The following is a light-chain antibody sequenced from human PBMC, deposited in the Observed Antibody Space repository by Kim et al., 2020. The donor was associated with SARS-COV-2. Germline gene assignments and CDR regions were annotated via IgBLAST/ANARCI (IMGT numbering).Light chain of an antibody. V-gene: IGKV1-9*01. Sequence: DIQLTQSPSFLSASVGDRVTITCRASQGISSYLAWYQQKPGKAPKLLIYAASTLQSGVPSRFSGSGSGTEFTLTISSRQPEDFATYYCQQLNSYPLTFGGGTKVDIK. CDR1: QGISSY. J-gene: IGKJ4*01. CDR3: QQLNSYPLT. CDR2: AAS.